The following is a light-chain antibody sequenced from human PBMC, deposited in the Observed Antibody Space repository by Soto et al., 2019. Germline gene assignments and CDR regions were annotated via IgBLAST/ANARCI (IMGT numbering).Light chain of an antibody. Sequence: QSVLTQPRSVSGSPGQSVTISCTGTSSDVGGYNYVSWYQQHPGKAPNLMIYDVSKRPSGVPDRFSGSKSGNTASLTISGLQAEDKADYYCCSYAGSYGVFGTGTKVTVL. CDR3: CSYAGSYGV. CDR2: DVS. CDR1: SSDVGGYNY. J-gene: IGLJ1*01. V-gene: IGLV2-11*01.